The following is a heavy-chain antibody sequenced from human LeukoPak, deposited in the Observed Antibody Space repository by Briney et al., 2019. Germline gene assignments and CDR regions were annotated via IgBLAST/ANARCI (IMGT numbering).Heavy chain of an antibody. CDR2: IKYDASST. D-gene: IGHD1-26*01. J-gene: IGHJ4*02. CDR1: GFTFSSHW. V-gene: IGHV3-74*01. Sequence: GGSLRLSCADSGFTFSSHWMHWVRHAPGKGPVWVSRIKYDASSTSYADSVKGRFTISRDNAKNTLYLQMNSLRAEDTAVYYCARGATYAYYQDYWGQGTLVTVSS. CDR3: ARGATYAYYQDY.